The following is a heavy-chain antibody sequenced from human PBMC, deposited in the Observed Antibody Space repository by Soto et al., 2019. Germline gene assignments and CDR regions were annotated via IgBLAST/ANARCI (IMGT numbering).Heavy chain of an antibody. CDR3: ARAAERDGYNYAY. CDR1: GGSISSGDYY. V-gene: IGHV4-30-4*01. D-gene: IGHD5-12*01. CDR2: IYYSGST. J-gene: IGHJ4*02. Sequence: QVQLQESGPGLVKPSQTLSLTCTVSGGSISSGDYYWSWIRQPPGKGLEWIGYIYYSGSTYYNPSLESRVTISVDASKNQFSLRLSSVTAADTAVYYCARAAERDGYNYAYWGQGTLVTVSS.